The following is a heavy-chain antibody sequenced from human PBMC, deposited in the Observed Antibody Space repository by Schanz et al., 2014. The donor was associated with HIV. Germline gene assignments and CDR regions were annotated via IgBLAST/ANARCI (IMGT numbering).Heavy chain of an antibody. CDR1: GISLTNNA. D-gene: IGHD2-2*01. CDR3: AKSTWVDN. Sequence: EVQQVLESGGGLVQPGGSLRLSCAASGISLTNNAMTWVRQAPGKGLEWVSSISGSGGNTYFTDSVKGRFTISRDNSKNTLYLQMDSLRAEDTALYFCAKSTWVDNCGQGTLVTVSS. CDR2: ISGSGGNT. J-gene: IGHJ4*02. V-gene: IGHV3-23*01.